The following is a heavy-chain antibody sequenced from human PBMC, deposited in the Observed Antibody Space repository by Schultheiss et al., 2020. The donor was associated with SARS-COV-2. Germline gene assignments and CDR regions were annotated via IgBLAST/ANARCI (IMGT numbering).Heavy chain of an antibody. D-gene: IGHD3-22*01. J-gene: IGHJ4*02. Sequence: GGSLRLSCAASGFTFSSYAMSWVRQAPGKGLEWVSAIRGSGGSTYYADSVKGRFTTSRDNSKNTLYLQMNSLRAEDTAVYYCAKSHYYDSSGYYYHFDYWGQGTLVTVSS. CDR2: IRGSGGST. V-gene: IGHV3-23*01. CDR1: GFTFSSYA. CDR3: AKSHYYDSSGYYYHFDY.